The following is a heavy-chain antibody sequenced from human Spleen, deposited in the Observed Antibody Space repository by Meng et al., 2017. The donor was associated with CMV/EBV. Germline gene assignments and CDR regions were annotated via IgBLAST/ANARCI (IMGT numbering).Heavy chain of an antibody. CDR1: GYTFITYY. V-gene: IGHV1-46*01. J-gene: IGHJ4*02. Sequence: ASVKVSCKASGYTFITYYIHWVRQAPGQGLEWMGRINPDGGTTTYSQKFQGGVTLTSDTSTNTVYMELSRLRYEDTAVYYCARDLGSSTVDYWGQGTLVTVSS. CDR2: INPDGGTT. CDR3: ARDLGSSTVDY. D-gene: IGHD6-13*01.